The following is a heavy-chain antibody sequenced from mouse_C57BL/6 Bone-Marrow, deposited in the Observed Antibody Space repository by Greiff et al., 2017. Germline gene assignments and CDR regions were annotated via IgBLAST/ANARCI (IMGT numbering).Heavy chain of an antibody. J-gene: IGHJ1*03. CDR3: AKCYYYFFDD. CDR2: IIPGSGDT. CDR1: GYTFTGYW. Sequence: QVQLQQSGAELMKPGASVKLSCKTSGYTFTGYWIEWVKQRPGRGLEWIGEIIPGSGDTNYNEKFTGKATFTADTSSSTAYMQLSSLTTEDSAIYDCAKCYYYFFDDWGKGTTLTVSS. V-gene: IGHV1-9*01. D-gene: IGHD2-3*01.